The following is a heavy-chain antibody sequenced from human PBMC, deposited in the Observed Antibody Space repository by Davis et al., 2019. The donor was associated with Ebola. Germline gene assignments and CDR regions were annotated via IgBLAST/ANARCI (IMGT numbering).Heavy chain of an antibody. Sequence: PSETLSLTCTVSDDSISGHYWNWFRQPPGKGLEWIGFISCSGRPSYNPSLTSRITISADTSKNQFSLNLSSVTAADTAVYFCARFGHGAYWGQGTLVTVSS. CDR2: ISCSGRP. CDR3: ARFGHGAY. J-gene: IGHJ4*02. V-gene: IGHV4-59*11. CDR1: DDSISGHY. D-gene: IGHD3-16*01.